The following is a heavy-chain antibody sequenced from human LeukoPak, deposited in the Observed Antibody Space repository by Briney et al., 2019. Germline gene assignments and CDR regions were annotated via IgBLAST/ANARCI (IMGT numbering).Heavy chain of an antibody. CDR1: GFTFSSYE. CDR3: ARDKYGDYVFDY. D-gene: IGHD4-17*01. CDR2: ISSSGGTI. Sequence: GGSLRLSCAASGFTFSSYEMNWVRQAPGKGLEWVSYISSSGGTIYYAGSVKGRFTISRDNAKNSLYLQMNSLRADDTAVYYCARDKYGDYVFDYWGQGTLVTVSS. J-gene: IGHJ4*02. V-gene: IGHV3-48*03.